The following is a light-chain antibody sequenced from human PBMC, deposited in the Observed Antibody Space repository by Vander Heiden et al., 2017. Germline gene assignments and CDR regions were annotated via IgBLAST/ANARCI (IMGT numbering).Light chain of an antibody. V-gene: IGKV1-39*01. CDR3: QQSYSTPHT. Sequence: IQIAQPPSSLSASVGDRVTITCRASQSISSYLNWYQQKPGKAPKLLIYDTSSLQSGVPSRFSGSGSGTDFTLTISSLQPEDFATYYCQQSYSTPHTFGLGTKLEIK. CDR2: DTS. CDR1: QSISSY. J-gene: IGKJ2*01.